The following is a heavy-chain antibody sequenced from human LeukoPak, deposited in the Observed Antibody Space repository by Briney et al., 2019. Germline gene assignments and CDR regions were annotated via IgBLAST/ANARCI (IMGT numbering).Heavy chain of an antibody. D-gene: IGHD6-13*01. CDR2: IRYDGSNK. J-gene: IGHJ3*02. Sequence: GGSLRLSCAASGFTFSSYGMHWVRQAPGKGLEWVAFIRYDGSNKYYADSVKGRFTISRDNSKNTLYLQMNSLRAEDTAVYYCAKGMGYSSSAVGAFDIWGQGTMVTVSS. V-gene: IGHV3-30*02. CDR3: AKGMGYSSSAVGAFDI. CDR1: GFTFSSYG.